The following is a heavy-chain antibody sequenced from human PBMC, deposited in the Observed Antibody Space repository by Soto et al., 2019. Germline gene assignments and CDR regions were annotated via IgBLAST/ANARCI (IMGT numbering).Heavy chain of an antibody. CDR3: AKDLLAAAQKQYTYYYYGMDV. CDR1: GFTFSSYA. V-gene: IGHV3-23*01. J-gene: IGHJ6*02. D-gene: IGHD6-13*01. Sequence: PGGSLRLSCAASGFTFSSYAMSWVRQAPGKGLEWVSAISGSGGSTYYADSVKGRFTISRDNSKNTLYLQMNSLRAEDTAVYYCAKDLLAAAQKQYTYYYYGMDVWGQGTTVTVSS. CDR2: ISGSGGST.